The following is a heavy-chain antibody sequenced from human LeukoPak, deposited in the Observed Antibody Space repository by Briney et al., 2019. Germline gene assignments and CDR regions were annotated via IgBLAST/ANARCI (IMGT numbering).Heavy chain of an antibody. Sequence: GGSLRLSCAASGFTFSSYSMNWVRQAPGKGLEWVSAISGSGGSTYYADSVKGRFTISRDNSKNTLYLQMNSLRAEDTAVYYCAKDGVYSSSWTDYWGQGTLVTVSS. V-gene: IGHV3-23*01. J-gene: IGHJ4*02. D-gene: IGHD6-13*01. CDR1: GFTFSSYS. CDR2: ISGSGGST. CDR3: AKDGVYSSSWTDY.